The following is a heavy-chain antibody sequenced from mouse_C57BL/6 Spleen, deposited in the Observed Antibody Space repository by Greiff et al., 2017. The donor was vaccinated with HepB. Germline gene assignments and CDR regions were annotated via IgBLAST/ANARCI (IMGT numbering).Heavy chain of an antibody. Sequence: QVQLQQPGTELVKPGASVKLSCKASGYTFTSYWMHWVKQRPGQGLEWIGNINPSNGGTNYNEKFKGKATLTVDKSSSTAYMLLSSLTSEDSAVYFCARNGNYVWYFDVWGTGTTVTVSS. J-gene: IGHJ1*03. D-gene: IGHD2-1*01. V-gene: IGHV1-53*01. CDR1: GYTFTSYW. CDR3: ARNGNYVWYFDV. CDR2: INPSNGGT.